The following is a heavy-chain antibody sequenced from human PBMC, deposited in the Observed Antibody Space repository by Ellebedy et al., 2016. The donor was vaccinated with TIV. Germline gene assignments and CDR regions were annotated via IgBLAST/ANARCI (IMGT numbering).Heavy chain of an antibody. Sequence: AASVKVSCKVSGYTLTELSMHWVRQAPGKGLEWMGGFDPEDGETIYAQKFQGRVTMTTDTSTSTAYMELRSLRSDDTAVYYCARGSSGWMAIDYWGQGTLVTVSS. D-gene: IGHD6-19*01. CDR3: ARGSSGWMAIDY. J-gene: IGHJ4*02. CDR2: FDPEDGET. CDR1: GYTLTELS. V-gene: IGHV1-24*01.